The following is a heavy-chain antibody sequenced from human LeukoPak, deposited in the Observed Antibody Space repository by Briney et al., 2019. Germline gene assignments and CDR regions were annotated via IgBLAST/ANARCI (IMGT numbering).Heavy chain of an antibody. V-gene: IGHV1-69*13. CDR2: IIPIFGTA. CDR1: GGTFSSYA. J-gene: IGHJ5*02. CDR3: ARDPFDFSYYGSGSYSTLFDP. D-gene: IGHD3-10*01. Sequence: ASVKVSCKASGGTFSSYAISWVRQAPGQGLEWMGGIIPIFGTANYAQKFQGRVTITADESTSTAYMELSSLRSDDTAVYYCARDPFDFSYYGSGSYSTLFDPWGQGTLVTVSS.